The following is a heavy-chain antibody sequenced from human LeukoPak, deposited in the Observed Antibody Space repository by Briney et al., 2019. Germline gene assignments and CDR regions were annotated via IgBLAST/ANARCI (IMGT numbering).Heavy chain of an antibody. D-gene: IGHD1-26*01. CDR2: ITNDGNTR. J-gene: IGHJ4*01. CDR1: GFTFRSYW. CDR3: TREVSGXSYFDS. Sequence: PGGSLRLSCAASGFTFRSYWMHWVRQGPGKGLLWVARITNDGNTRTYVDSVKGRFTISRDNAKNTLYLQMNSLRAEDTAVYYCTREVSGXSYFDSW. V-gene: IGHV3-74*01.